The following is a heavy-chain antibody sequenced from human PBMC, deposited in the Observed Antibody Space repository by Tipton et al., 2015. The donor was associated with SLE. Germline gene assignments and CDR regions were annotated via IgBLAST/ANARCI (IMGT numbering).Heavy chain of an antibody. V-gene: IGHV1-3*01. J-gene: IGHJ4*02. CDR2: INAGNGDT. D-gene: IGHD3-22*01. Sequence: QSGAEVKKPGASVKVSCKATGYTFTDYTIHWLRQAPGQRPEWMGWINAGNGDTKYSQKFQDRVTLTGDASATTTYLELTSLTSEDSAVDYCAGNKWITMMALDYWGQGVQGTVSS. CDR3: AGNKWITMMALDY. CDR1: GYTFTDYT.